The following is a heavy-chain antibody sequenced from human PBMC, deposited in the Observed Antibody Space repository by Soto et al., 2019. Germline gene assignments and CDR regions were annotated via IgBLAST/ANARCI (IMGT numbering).Heavy chain of an antibody. Sequence: PSETLSLTCTVSGVSISSGDYYWSWIRQTPGKGLEWIGYIYHSGSTYYNPSLKSRVTISVDRSKNQFSLKLSSVTAADTAVYYCARGMTTVTTLDYWGQGTLVTVSS. J-gene: IGHJ4*02. CDR1: GVSISSGDYY. CDR2: IYHSGST. D-gene: IGHD4-4*01. V-gene: IGHV4-30-2*01. CDR3: ARGMTTVTTLDY.